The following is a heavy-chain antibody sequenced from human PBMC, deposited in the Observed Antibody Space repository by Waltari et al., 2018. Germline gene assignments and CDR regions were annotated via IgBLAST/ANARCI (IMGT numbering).Heavy chain of an antibody. Sequence: QVQLQESGPGLVKPSETLSLTCTVSGYSISSGYYWGWIRQPPGKGLEWIGSIYHSGSTYSNPSLKSRVTISGDTSKNQFSLKLSSVTAADTAVYYCARGPAVVLGATISDWYFDLWGRGTLVTVSS. V-gene: IGHV4-38-2*02. D-gene: IGHD1-26*01. CDR2: IYHSGST. CDR1: GYSISSGYY. CDR3: ARGPAVVLGATISDWYFDL. J-gene: IGHJ2*01.